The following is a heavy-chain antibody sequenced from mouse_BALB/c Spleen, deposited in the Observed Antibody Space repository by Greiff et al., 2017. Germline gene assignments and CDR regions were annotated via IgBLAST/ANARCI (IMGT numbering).Heavy chain of an antibody. CDR2: ISSGGGST. CDR1: GFAFSSYD. CDR3: ARGGRVYFDY. Sequence: EVQVVESGGGLVKPGGSLKLSCAASGFAFSSYDMSWVRQTPEKRLEWVAYISSGGGSTYYPDTVKGRFTISRDNAKNTLYLQMSSLKSEDTAMYYCARGGRVYFDYWGQGTTLTVAS. V-gene: IGHV5-12-1*01. J-gene: IGHJ2*01.